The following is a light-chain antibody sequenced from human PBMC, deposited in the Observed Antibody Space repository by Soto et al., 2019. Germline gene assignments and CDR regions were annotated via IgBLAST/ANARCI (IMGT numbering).Light chain of an antibody. CDR2: GAS. J-gene: IGKJ1*01. V-gene: IGKV3-15*01. Sequence: IVMTHSPATLSGSAGERATLSGRASQSVSSNLAWYQQKPGQAPRLLIYGASTRATGIPARFSGSGSGTEFTLTISSLQSEDFAVYYCQQYNNWPQTFGQGTKVDIK. CDR3: QQYNNWPQT. CDR1: QSVSSN.